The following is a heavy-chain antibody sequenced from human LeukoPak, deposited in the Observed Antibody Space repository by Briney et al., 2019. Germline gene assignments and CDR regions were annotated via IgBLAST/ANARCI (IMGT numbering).Heavy chain of an antibody. Sequence: GGSLRLSCAASGFTVSSNYMSWVRQAPGKGLEWVSVIYSGGSTYYADSVKGRFTISRDNSKNTLYPQMNSLRAEDTAVYYCARDTYSSSWYSGGYYYYYGMDVWGQGTTVTVSS. CDR1: GFTVSSNY. CDR3: ARDTYSSSWYSGGYYYYYGMDV. D-gene: IGHD6-13*01. V-gene: IGHV3-53*01. CDR2: IYSGGST. J-gene: IGHJ6*02.